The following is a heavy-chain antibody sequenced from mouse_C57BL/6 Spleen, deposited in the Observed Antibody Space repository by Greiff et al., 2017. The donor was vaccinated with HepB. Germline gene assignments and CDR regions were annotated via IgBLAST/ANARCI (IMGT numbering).Heavy chain of an antibody. J-gene: IGHJ2*01. Sequence: QVTLKVCGPGILQPSQTLSLTCSFSGFSLSTFGMGVGWIRQPSGKGLEWLAHIWWDDDKYYNPALKSRLTISKDTSKNQVFLKIANVDTADTATYYCARIRPYSTTVVAGFDYWGQGTTLTVSS. CDR1: GFSLSTFGMG. CDR3: ARIRPYSTTVVAGFDY. CDR2: IWWDDDK. D-gene: IGHD1-1*01. V-gene: IGHV8-8*01.